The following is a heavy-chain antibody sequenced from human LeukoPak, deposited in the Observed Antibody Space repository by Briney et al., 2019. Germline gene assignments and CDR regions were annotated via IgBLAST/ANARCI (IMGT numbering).Heavy chain of an antibody. V-gene: IGHV3-30-3*01. CDR3: AREGPRGNSQFDY. CDR2: ISYDGSNK. Sequence: GGSLRLSCAASGFTFGSCWMNWVRQAPGKGLEWVAVISYDGSNKYYADSVKGRFTISRDNSKNTLYLQMNSLRAEDTAVYYCAREGPRGNSQFDYWGQGALVTVSS. J-gene: IGHJ4*02. CDR1: GFTFGSCW. D-gene: IGHD2/OR15-2a*01.